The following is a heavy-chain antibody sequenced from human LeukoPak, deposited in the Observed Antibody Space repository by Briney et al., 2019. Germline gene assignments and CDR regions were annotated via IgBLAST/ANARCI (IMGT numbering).Heavy chain of an antibody. CDR3: ARTLTTVISFDP. CDR2: INHSGST. CDR1: GGSFSGYY. Sequence: SETLSLTCAVYGGSFSGYYWSWIRQPPGKGLEWIGEINHSGSTNYNPSLKSRVTISVDTSKNQFSLKLSSVTAADTAVYYCARTLTTVISFDPWGQGTLVTVSS. V-gene: IGHV4-34*01. J-gene: IGHJ5*02. D-gene: IGHD4-11*01.